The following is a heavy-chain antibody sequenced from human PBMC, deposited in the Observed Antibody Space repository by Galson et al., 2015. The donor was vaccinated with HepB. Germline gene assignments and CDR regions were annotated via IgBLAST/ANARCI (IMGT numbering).Heavy chain of an antibody. CDR1: GFTFSSYS. V-gene: IGHV3-48*02. CDR3: ARDGLITFGGVIVHPVYYYGMDV. CDR2: ISSSSSTI. J-gene: IGHJ6*02. D-gene: IGHD3-16*02. Sequence: SLRLSCAASGFTFSSYSMNWVRQAPGKGLEWVSYISSSSSTIYYADSVKGRFTISRDNAKNSLYLQMNSLRDEDTAVYYCARDGLITFGGVIVHPVYYYGMDVWGQGTTVTVSS.